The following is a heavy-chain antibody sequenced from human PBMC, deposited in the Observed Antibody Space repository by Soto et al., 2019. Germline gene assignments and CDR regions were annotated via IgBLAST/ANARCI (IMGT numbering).Heavy chain of an antibody. CDR2: ISAYNGNT. CDR3: ATYIAAAGPYYYGMDV. V-gene: IGHV1-18*01. Sequence: ASVKVSCKASGYTFTSYGISWVRQAPGQGLEWMGWISAYNGNTNYAQKLQGRVTMTTDTSTSTAYMELWSLRSDDTAVYYCATYIAAAGPYYYGMDVWGQGTTVTVSS. CDR1: GYTFTSYG. J-gene: IGHJ6*02. D-gene: IGHD6-13*01.